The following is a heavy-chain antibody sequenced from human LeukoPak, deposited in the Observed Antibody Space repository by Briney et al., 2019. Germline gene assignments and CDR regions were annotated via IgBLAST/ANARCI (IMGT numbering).Heavy chain of an antibody. V-gene: IGHV3-21*01. D-gene: IGHD5-12*01. Sequence: GGSLRLSCAASGFAFSTYIMNWVRQAPGKGLEWVSSVSRSSRFIFYADSVQGRFTISRDDAKDSLFLQMNSLRAEDTAVYYCARVSDAFDYFFDSWGQGTLVTVSS. CDR3: ARVSDAFDYFFDS. CDR1: GFAFSTYI. CDR2: VSRSSRFI. J-gene: IGHJ4*02.